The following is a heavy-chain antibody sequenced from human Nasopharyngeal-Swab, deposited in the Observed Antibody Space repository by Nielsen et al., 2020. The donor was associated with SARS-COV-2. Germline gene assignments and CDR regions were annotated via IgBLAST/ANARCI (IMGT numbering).Heavy chain of an antibody. V-gene: IGHV3-20*04. D-gene: IGHD3-3*01. J-gene: IGHJ6*02. CDR3: ARGWGFWSGYFLDV. CDR2: INWNGGST. Sequence: GESLKISCAASGFTFDDYGMSWVRQAPGKGLEWVSGINWNGGSTGYADSVKGRFTISRDNAKNSLYLQMNSLRAEDTALYYCARGWGFWSGYFLDVWGRGTTVTVSS. CDR1: GFTFDDYG.